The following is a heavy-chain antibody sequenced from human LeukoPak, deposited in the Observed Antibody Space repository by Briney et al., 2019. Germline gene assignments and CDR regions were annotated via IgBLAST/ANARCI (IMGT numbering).Heavy chain of an antibody. CDR3: ARGVDSRGYQYKGFDP. CDR2: IYTSGST. Sequence: PSQTLSLTCTVSGGSIRSGSYYWNWIPQPAGKGLEWIGRIYTSGSTNYNPSLKSRVTVSVDTSKNQFSLKLSSVTAADTAVYYCARGVDSRGYQYKGFDPWGQGTLVTVSS. CDR1: GGSIRSGSYY. D-gene: IGHD3-22*01. J-gene: IGHJ5*02. V-gene: IGHV4-61*02.